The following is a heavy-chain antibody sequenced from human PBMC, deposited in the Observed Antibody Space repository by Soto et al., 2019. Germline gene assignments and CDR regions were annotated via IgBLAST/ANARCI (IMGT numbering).Heavy chain of an antibody. Sequence: GSGPTLVNPPETLTLTCTFSGFSLNSNEMRVTWIRQPPGKALEWLARIDWDGEKFYSSSLRTRLTISKDSSKNQVVLTMTNMDPVDTATYYCARTTHTGTDDWGQGLLVTVSS. J-gene: IGHJ4*02. V-gene: IGHV2-70*04. CDR3: ARTTHTGTDD. D-gene: IGHD1-1*01. CDR1: GFSLNSNEMR. CDR2: IDWDGEK.